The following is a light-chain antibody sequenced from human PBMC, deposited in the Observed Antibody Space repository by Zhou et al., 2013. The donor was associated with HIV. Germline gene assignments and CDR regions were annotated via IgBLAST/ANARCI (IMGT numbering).Light chain of an antibody. CDR3: QQYRSSPP. CDR1: QSVSSN. Sequence: EIVMTQSPATLSVSPGERATLSCRASQSVSSNLAWYQQKPGQAPRLLIYGASTRATGIPARFSGSGSGTEFTLTISSLQSEDFAVYYCQQYRSSPPFGGGTKVEIK. J-gene: IGKJ4*01. V-gene: IGKV3-15*01. CDR2: GAS.